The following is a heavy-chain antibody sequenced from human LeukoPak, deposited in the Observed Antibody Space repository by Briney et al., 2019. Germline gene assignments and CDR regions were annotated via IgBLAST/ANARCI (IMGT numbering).Heavy chain of an antibody. CDR2: IRYDGSNK. D-gene: IGHD2-2*01. J-gene: IGHJ6*03. CDR1: GFTFSSNG. Sequence: GGSLRLSCVASGFTFSSNGMHWVRQAPGKGLEWVAFIRYDGSNKYYADSVKGRFTISRDNSKNTLYLQMNSLRAEDTAVYYCAKRHPSPAGYYYMDVWGKGTTVTISS. V-gene: IGHV3-30*02. CDR3: AKRHPSPAGYYYMDV.